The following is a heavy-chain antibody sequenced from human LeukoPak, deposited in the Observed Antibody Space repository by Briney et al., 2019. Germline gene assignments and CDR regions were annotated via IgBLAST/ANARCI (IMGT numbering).Heavy chain of an antibody. V-gene: IGHV3-23*01. Sequence: GGSLRLSCVASGFTFRNYAMNWVRQAPGKGLEWVSIISSSVGNTYYADSVTGRFTISRDNSRNTLYLRMNSLRGDDTAVYYCAKDVGKWESLHFFDYWGQGTLVTVSS. J-gene: IGHJ4*02. D-gene: IGHD1-26*01. CDR3: AKDVGKWESLHFFDY. CDR1: GFTFRNYA. CDR2: ISSSVGNT.